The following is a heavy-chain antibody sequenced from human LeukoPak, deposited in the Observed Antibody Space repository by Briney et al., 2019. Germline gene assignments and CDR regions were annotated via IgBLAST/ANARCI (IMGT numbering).Heavy chain of an antibody. CDR1: GYTFTGYY. CDR2: INPNSGGT. V-gene: IGHV1-2*02. D-gene: IGHD4-17*01. CDR3: ARRTVTTVQSEPFDY. Sequence: ASVKVSCKASGYTFTGYYMHWVRQAPGQGLEWMGWINPNSGGTNYAQKFQGRVTMTRDTSISTAYMELSRLRSDDTAVYYRARRTVTTVQSEPFDYWGQGTLVTVSS. J-gene: IGHJ4*02.